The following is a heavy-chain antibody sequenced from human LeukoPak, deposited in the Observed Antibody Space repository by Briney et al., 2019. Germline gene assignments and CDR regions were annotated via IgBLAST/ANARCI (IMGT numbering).Heavy chain of an antibody. J-gene: IGHJ4*02. CDR1: GGSISSYY. Sequence: SETLSLTCTVSGGSISSYYWSWIRQPPGKGLEWIGEINHSGSTNYNPSLKSRVTISVDTSKNQFSLKLSSVTAADTAVYYCARGWYSSGWIDYWGQGTLVTVSS. V-gene: IGHV4-34*01. CDR2: INHSGST. D-gene: IGHD6-19*01. CDR3: ARGWYSSGWIDY.